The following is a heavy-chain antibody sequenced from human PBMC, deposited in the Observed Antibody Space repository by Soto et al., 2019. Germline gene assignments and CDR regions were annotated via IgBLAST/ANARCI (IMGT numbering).Heavy chain of an antibody. D-gene: IGHD4-17*01. Sequence: EVQLVESGGGLVQPGGSLRLSCAASGFSFSSYWMHWVRQGPGKGLVWVSRINSDGTRTSYADSVKDRFTISRGNAKSTLYLQMNSLRAQDTAVYYCARVVYGDYHFDQWGQGALVTVSS. J-gene: IGHJ4*02. CDR3: ARVVYGDYHFDQ. CDR2: INSDGTRT. V-gene: IGHV3-74*01. CDR1: GFSFSSYW.